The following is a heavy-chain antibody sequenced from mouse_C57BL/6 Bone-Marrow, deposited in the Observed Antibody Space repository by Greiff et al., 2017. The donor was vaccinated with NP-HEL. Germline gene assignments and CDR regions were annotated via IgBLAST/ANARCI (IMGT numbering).Heavy chain of an antibody. Sequence: QVQLQQPGAELVKPGASVKLSCKASGYTFTSYWMQWVKQRPGQGLEWIGEIDPSDSYTNYNQKFKGKATLTVDTSSSTAYMQLSSLTSEDSAVYYCARRGGYDVYFDYWGQGTTLTVSS. CDR3: ARRGGYDVYFDY. D-gene: IGHD2-2*01. J-gene: IGHJ2*01. V-gene: IGHV1-50*01. CDR1: GYTFTSYW. CDR2: IDPSDSYT.